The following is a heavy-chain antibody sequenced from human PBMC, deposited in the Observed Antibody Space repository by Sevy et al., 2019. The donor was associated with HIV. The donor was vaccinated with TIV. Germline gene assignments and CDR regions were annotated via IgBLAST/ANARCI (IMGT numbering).Heavy chain of an antibody. Sequence: ASVKVSCKASGGSFSNFPVSWVRQAPGQGLEWMGIIISKFGTIDYAQKFQGRVTITADESTTTAYMELTSLRSEDTAVYYCARESPDYVSGYYSVDAFDIWGQGTNVTVSS. D-gene: IGHD3-22*01. CDR2: IISKFGTI. CDR3: ARESPDYVSGYYSVDAFDI. J-gene: IGHJ3*02. CDR1: GGSFSNFP. V-gene: IGHV1-69*13.